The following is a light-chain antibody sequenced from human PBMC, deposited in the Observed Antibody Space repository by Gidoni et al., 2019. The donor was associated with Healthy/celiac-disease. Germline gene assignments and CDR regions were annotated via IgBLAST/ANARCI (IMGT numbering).Light chain of an antibody. V-gene: IGLV2-14*01. CDR1: SSDVGGYNY. CDR2: EVR. J-gene: IGLJ1*01. Sequence: QSALTQPASVSGSPGQSITISCTGTSSDVGGYNYVSWYQQHPGKAPKLMIYEVRNRPSGVSNRFSGSKSCNTASLTISGLQAEDEADYYCSSYTSSSTQVFGTGTKVTVL. CDR3: SSYTSSSTQV.